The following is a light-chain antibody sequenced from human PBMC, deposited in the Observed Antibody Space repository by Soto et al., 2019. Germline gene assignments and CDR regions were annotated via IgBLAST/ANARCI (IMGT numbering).Light chain of an antibody. J-gene: IGLJ2*01. V-gene: IGLV1-44*01. CDR3: AAWDDSLNSPRML. Sequence: QAVVTQPPSVSATPGQRGTISCSGTYSNIGTNTVAWYQRLPGTAPKLLIYSNNERPSGVPDRFSGSKSSSSASLAISGLQSEEEAYYYCAAWDDSLNSPRMLFGGGTKLTVL. CDR1: YSNIGTNT. CDR2: SNN.